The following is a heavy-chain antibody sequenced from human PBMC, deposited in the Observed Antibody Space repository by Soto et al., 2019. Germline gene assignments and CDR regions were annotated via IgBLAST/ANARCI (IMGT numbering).Heavy chain of an antibody. CDR1: GFNFDDYA. V-gene: IGHV3-9*01. CDR2: ISWNSGSI. J-gene: IGHJ6*02. CDR3: AKAYGDGYYYYGMGV. D-gene: IGHD4-17*01. Sequence: GGSLRLSCAASGFNFDDYAMHWVRQAPGKGLEWVSGISWNSGSIGYADSVKGRFTISRDNAKNSLYLQMNSLRAEDTALYYCAKAYGDGYYYYGMGVWGQGTRVTVSS.